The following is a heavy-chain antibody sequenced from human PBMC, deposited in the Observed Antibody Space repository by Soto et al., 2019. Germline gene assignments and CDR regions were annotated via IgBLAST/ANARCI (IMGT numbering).Heavy chain of an antibody. CDR1: GHSFTGYY. Sequence: QVQLVQSGAEVKKPGASVKVSCKAPGHSFTGYYFHWVRQAPGQGLEWMGWIDPTSGGTNYAQKFQGRVTMTRDTSISTAYMELSSLRSDDTAVYYCARGDSVWQGDYWGQGTLVTVSS. CDR2: IDPTSGGT. J-gene: IGHJ4*02. V-gene: IGHV1-2*02. D-gene: IGHD6-19*01. CDR3: ARGDSVWQGDY.